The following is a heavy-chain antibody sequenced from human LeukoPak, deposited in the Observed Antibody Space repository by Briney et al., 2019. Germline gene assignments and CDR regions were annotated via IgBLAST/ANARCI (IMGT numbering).Heavy chain of an antibody. V-gene: IGHV4-34*01. CDR2: INHSGST. CDR1: GGSFSGYY. Sequence: SETLSLTCAVYGGSFSGYYWSWIRQPPGKGLGWIGEINHSGSTNYNPSLKSRVTISVDPSKNQFSLKLSSVTAADTAVYYCARIEYSSSIDYWGQGILVTVSS. CDR3: ARIEYSSSIDY. J-gene: IGHJ4*02. D-gene: IGHD6-6*01.